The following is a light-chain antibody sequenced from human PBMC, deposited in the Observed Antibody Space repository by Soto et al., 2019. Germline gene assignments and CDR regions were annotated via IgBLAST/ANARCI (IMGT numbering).Light chain of an antibody. Sequence: QSVLTQPPSASGTPGQRVTISCSGSSSNIGSNTVIWYQQLPGTAPKLLIYSYNQRPSGVPDRFSGSKSGTSASLAISGIQSEDEADYYCAAWDDSLNGVVFGGGTKLTVL. CDR1: SSNIGSNT. J-gene: IGLJ2*01. CDR3: AAWDDSLNGVV. V-gene: IGLV1-44*01. CDR2: SYN.